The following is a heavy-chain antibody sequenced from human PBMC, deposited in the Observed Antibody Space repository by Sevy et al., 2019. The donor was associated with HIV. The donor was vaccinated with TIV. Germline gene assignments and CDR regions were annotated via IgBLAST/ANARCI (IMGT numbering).Heavy chain of an antibody. CDR3: AKDPDYYDSSGYPGIEDY. Sequence: GGSLRLSCVTSGFTFSSYAMSWVRQTPGKGLEWVSAIGGSADYTYYADSVKGRFTISRDNSKNTLYLQMNSLRAEDTAVYYCAKDPDYYDSSGYPGIEDYWGQGTLVTVSS. D-gene: IGHD3-22*01. V-gene: IGHV3-23*01. CDR2: IGGSADYT. J-gene: IGHJ4*02. CDR1: GFTFSSYA.